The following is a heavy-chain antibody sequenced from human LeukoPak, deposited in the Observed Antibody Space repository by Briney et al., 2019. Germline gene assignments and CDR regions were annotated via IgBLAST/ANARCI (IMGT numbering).Heavy chain of an antibody. CDR2: TSYDGGNK. CDR1: GFPFSSFG. V-gene: IGHV3-30*18. Sequence: GGSLRLSCAASGFPFSSFGTHWVRQAPGKGLEWVAVTSYDGGNKYYADSVKGRFTISRDNSKNTLYLQMNSLRAEDTAVYYCAKDYGGNNYDAFDIWGQGTMVAVSS. CDR3: AKDYGGNNYDAFDI. D-gene: IGHD4-23*01. J-gene: IGHJ3*02.